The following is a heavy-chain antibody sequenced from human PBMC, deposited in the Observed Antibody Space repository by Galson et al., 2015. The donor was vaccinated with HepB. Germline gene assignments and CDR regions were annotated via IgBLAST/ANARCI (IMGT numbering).Heavy chain of an antibody. J-gene: IGHJ4*02. CDR3: ARVHPGYTRGWYRQALYYFDS. V-gene: IGHV3-23*01. D-gene: IGHD6-19*01. Sequence: SLRLSCAASGFTFRNYAMSWVRQAPGKGLEWVSAITPSGDNTYSADSVKGRFTISRDNSKNTLFLQKTGLTADDTAIYYCARVHPGYTRGWYRQALYYFDSWGQGTLVAVSS. CDR2: ITPSGDNT. CDR1: GFTFRNYA.